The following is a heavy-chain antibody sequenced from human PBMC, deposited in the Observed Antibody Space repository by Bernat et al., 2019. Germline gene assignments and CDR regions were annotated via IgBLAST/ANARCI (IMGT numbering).Heavy chain of an antibody. CDR1: GFTFSSYD. CDR2: IGTSGDT. Sequence: EVQLVESGGGLVQPGGSLRLSCAASGFTFSSYDMHWVRQATGKVLEWVSAIGTSGDTYYPGSVKGRFTISRENAKNSLYLQMNSLRAGDTTVYYCARVPNYYDSSGYYYKGLDYWGQGTLVTVSS. D-gene: IGHD3-22*01. J-gene: IGHJ4*02. CDR3: ARVPNYYDSSGYYYKGLDY. V-gene: IGHV3-13*01.